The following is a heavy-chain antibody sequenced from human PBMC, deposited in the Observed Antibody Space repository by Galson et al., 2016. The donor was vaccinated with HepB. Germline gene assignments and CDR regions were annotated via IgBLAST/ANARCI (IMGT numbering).Heavy chain of an antibody. CDR3: AKDRYCSSPRCSSPHYYFYDMDV. Sequence: SLRLSCAASGFTFSNYGMHWVRQAPGKGLEWVALVSYEEDNKYYADSVKGRITISRENSRNTLYLQLNRLRPEDTAVYYCAKDRYCSSPRCSSPHYYFYDMDVWGNGTTVTVSS. J-gene: IGHJ6*04. V-gene: IGHV3-30*18. CDR1: GFTFSNYG. CDR2: VSYEEDNK. D-gene: IGHD2-2*01.